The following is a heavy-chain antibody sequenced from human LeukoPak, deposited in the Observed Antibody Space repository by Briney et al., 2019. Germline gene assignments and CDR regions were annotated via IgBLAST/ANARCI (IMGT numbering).Heavy chain of an antibody. Sequence: ASVKVSCKASGYTFTSYGISWVRQAPGQGLEWMGWISAYNGNTNYAQKLQGRVTMTTDTSTSTAYMELRSLRSDDTAVYYCARDRLDIVATTGNGFDYWGQGTLVTVSS. CDR2: ISAYNGNT. CDR1: GYTFTSYG. V-gene: IGHV1-18*01. J-gene: IGHJ4*02. CDR3: ARDRLDIVATTGNGFDY. D-gene: IGHD5-12*01.